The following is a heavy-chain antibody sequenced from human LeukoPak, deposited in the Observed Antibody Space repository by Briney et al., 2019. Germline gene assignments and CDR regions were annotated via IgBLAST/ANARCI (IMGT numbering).Heavy chain of an antibody. CDR3: ARDPSSYTYGPSIFDY. J-gene: IGHJ4*02. CDR1: GYTFTGYY. CDR2: INPNSGDT. Sequence: ASVKVSCKASGYTFTGYYMHWVRQAPGQGLEWMGWINPNSGDTNYAQKFQGRITLTRDTSISTAYMELSRLRSDDTAVYYCARDPSSYTYGPSIFDYWGQGTLVTVSS. V-gene: IGHV1-2*02. D-gene: IGHD5-18*01.